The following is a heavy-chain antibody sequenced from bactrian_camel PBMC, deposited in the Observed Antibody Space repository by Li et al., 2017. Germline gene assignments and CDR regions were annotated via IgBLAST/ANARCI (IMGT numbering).Heavy chain of an antibody. CDR1: AYTPTSVR. J-gene: IGHJ4*01. D-gene: IGHD1*01. V-gene: IGHV3S55*01. CDR2: FCNDGTT. Sequence: QLVESGGGSVQAGGSLRLNCAFDAYTPTSVRMAWFRQAPGKEREVVAAFCNDGTTSYADSVKGRFTISKGNAKNTLYLQMDNLKPEDTATYYCAAEARGSRPFGLAWTDPEEYTRWGRGTQVTVS. CDR3: AAEARGSRPFGLAWTDPEEYTR.